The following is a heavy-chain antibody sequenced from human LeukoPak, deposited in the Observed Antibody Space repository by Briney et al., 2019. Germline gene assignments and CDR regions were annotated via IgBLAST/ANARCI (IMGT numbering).Heavy chain of an antibody. Sequence: SDTLSLSCTVSGGSISSYYWSWIRQPAGKGLEWIGRMYTSGSTNYNPSLKSRVTMSVDTSKNQFSLKLSPVTAADTGVYYCARDGIVVVPAAIPHYYYYGMDVWGQGTTVTVSS. CDR2: MYTSGST. V-gene: IGHV4-4*07. D-gene: IGHD2-2*02. CDR1: GGSISSYY. J-gene: IGHJ6*02. CDR3: ARDGIVVVPAAIPHYYYYGMDV.